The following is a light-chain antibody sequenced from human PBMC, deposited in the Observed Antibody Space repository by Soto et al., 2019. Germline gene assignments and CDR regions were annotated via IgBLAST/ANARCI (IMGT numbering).Light chain of an antibody. CDR1: QICRSDY. Sequence: EILWTQSRDTLSLSPGQRCTRSGMEIQICRSDYFSWYQQKPGQAPRVIIFGVSNRATGVPERYSCSGSGTDFTLTITRLETEDFAVYYCQHCSDWPGKWTLG. V-gene: IGKV3D-20*02. J-gene: IGKJ1*01. CDR2: GVS. CDR3: QHCSDWPGKWT.